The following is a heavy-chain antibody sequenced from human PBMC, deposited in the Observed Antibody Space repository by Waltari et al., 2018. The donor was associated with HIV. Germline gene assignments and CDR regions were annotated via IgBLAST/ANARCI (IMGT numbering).Heavy chain of an antibody. CDR2: IYTSGSA. J-gene: IGHJ3*02. D-gene: IGHD3-10*01. V-gene: IGHV4-61*02. Sequence: HVQLQESSPGLVTPSQTLSLTCTVSAGSISSGSYYWSWIRQPAGKRLEWIGSIYTSGSANYSPSRKGRVTISVDTSKNQFCLKLSSVTAADTAVYYCARGLPRSSDAFDIWGQGKMVTVSS. CDR1: AGSISSGSYY. CDR3: ARGLPRSSDAFDI.